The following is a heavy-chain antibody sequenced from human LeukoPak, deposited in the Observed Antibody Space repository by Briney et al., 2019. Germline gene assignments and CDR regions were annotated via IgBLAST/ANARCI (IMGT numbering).Heavy chain of an antibody. CDR2: TRWTIASI. Sequence: PAKSLTLSSAPSALTFDDYAMHWVRQAQGNVLEWAAGTRWTIASIVYADSMKDRFTISRDNAKNSLYLQMNSLRAEDTALYYCAKDGYSYGPKNFDYWGQGTLVTVSS. CDR1: ALTFDDYA. CDR3: AKDGYSYGPKNFDY. V-gene: IGHV3-9*01. J-gene: IGHJ4*02. D-gene: IGHD5-18*01.